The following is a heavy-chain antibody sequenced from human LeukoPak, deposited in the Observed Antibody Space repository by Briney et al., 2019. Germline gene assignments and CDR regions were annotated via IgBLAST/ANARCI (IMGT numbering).Heavy chain of an antibody. V-gene: IGHV3-48*04. CDR2: ISSSSSTI. CDR1: GFTFSSYS. J-gene: IGHJ6*02. D-gene: IGHD4-17*01. CDR3: ARDRTTVTTWDYYYGMDV. Sequence: GGSLRLSCAASGFTFSSYSMNWVRQAPGKGLEWVSYISSSSSTIYYADSVKGRFTISRDNAKNSLYLQMNSLRAEDTAVYYCARDRTTVTTWDYYYGMDVWGQGTPVTVSS.